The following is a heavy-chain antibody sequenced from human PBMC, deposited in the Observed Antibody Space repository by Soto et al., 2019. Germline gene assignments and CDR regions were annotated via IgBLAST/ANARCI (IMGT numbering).Heavy chain of an antibody. J-gene: IGHJ5*02. CDR2: INHSGST. D-gene: IGHD6-25*01. CDR3: ARRGGGYVSDWFDP. Sequence: PSETLSLTCAVYGVSFSGYYWSWIRQPPGKGLEWIGEINHSGSTNYNPSLKSRVTISVDTSKNQFSLKLSSVTAADTAVYYCARRGGGYVSDWFDPWGQGTLVTVSS. V-gene: IGHV4-34*01. CDR1: GVSFSGYY.